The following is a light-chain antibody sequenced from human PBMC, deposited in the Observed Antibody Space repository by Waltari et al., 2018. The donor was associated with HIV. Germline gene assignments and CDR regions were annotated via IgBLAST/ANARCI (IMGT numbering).Light chain of an antibody. CDR3: QQYNNWPWT. J-gene: IGKJ1*01. V-gene: IGKV3-15*01. CDR2: GAS. Sequence: EIVMTQSPATLSVSPGERATLSCRASQSVSSNLAWYRQKPGQAPRLLIYGASTRATGIPARFSGSGSGTEFTLTISSLQSEDFAVYYCQQYNNWPWTLGQGTKVEI. CDR1: QSVSSN.